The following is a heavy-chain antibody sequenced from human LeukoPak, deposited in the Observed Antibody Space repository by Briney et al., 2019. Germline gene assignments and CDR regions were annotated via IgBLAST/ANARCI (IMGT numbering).Heavy chain of an antibody. D-gene: IGHD3-22*01. CDR3: ARGYYDSSGHYYFDY. CDR2: IWYDGSNK. CDR1: GFTFSSYG. V-gene: IGHV3-33*01. Sequence: PGGSLRLSCAASGFTFSSYGMHWVRQAPGKGLEWVAVIWYDGSNKYYADSVKGRFTISRDNSKNTLYLQMNSLRAKDTAVYYCARGYYDSSGHYYFDYWGQGTLVTVSS. J-gene: IGHJ4*02.